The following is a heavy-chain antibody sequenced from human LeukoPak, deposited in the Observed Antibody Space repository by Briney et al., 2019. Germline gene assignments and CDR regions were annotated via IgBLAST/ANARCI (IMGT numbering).Heavy chain of an antibody. Sequence: GGSLRLSCGASGFTFSSYSMNWVRQAPGKGLEWVSSISSSSSYIYYADSVKGRFTISRDNAKNSLYLQMNSLRAEDTAVYYCATDYYDSSGYSPDAFDIWGQGTMVTVSS. V-gene: IGHV3-21*01. J-gene: IGHJ3*02. CDR1: GFTFSSYS. CDR2: ISSSSSYI. D-gene: IGHD3-22*01. CDR3: ATDYYDSSGYSPDAFDI.